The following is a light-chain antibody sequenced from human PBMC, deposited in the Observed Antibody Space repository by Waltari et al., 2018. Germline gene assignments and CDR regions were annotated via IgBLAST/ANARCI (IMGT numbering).Light chain of an antibody. CDR1: QSIRSN. CDR3: QQYDNWLGT. V-gene: IGKV3-15*01. J-gene: IGKJ1*01. CDR2: GAS. Sequence: EIVMTQSPATLSVFPGERATLSCRASQSIRSNLAWYQHKPGQAPRPLIYGASTRATGIPARFSGSGSGTGFTLTISSLQSEDFAVYFCQQYDNWLGTFGQGTKVEIK.